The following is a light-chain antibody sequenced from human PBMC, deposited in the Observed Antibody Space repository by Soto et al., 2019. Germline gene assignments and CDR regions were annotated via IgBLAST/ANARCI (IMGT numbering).Light chain of an antibody. Sequence: QSVLTQPPSVSGAPGQRVTISCTGTSSNIGAGYEVHWYHQLPGTAPKFLVSGNDNRPSGVPDRLSASKSGTAGSLAITGRQAEDEGHYYCQAYDRGLTAYVSGTETKLTVL. CDR1: SSNIGAGYE. J-gene: IGLJ1*01. V-gene: IGLV1-40*01. CDR3: QAYDRGLTAYV. CDR2: GND.